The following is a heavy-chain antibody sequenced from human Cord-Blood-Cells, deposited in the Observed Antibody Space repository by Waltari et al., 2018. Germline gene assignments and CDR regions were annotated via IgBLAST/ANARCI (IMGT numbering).Heavy chain of an antibody. V-gene: IGHV1-8*01. CDR2: MKPNSGHT. CDR3: ASSSGYYYDAFDI. D-gene: IGHD3-22*01. CDR1: GYTFTSYD. J-gene: IGHJ3*02. Sequence: QVQLVQSGAEVKKPGASVKVSCKAAGYTFTSYDINWVRPATGQGREWMGWMKPNSGHTGYAQKFQGRVTMTRNTSISTAYMELSSLRSEDTAVYYCASSSGYYYDAFDIWGQGTMVTVSS.